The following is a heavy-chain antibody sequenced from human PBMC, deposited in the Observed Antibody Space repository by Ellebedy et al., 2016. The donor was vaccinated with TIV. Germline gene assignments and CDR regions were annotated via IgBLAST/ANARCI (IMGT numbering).Heavy chain of an antibody. V-gene: IGHV3-30-3*01. CDR3: ARVPTSTDSY. Sequence: PGGSLRLSCAASGFTVSSNYMSWVRQAPGKGLEWVAVISYDGSNKYYADSVKGRFTISRDNSKNTLYLQMNSLRAEDAAVYYCARVPTSTDSYWGQGTLVTVSS. CDR1: GFTVSSNY. J-gene: IGHJ4*02. CDR2: ISYDGSNK. D-gene: IGHD2-2*01.